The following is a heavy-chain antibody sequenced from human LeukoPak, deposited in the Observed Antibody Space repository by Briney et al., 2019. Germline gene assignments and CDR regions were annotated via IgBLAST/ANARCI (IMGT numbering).Heavy chain of an antibody. CDR3: ARERTGTTDDRIDY. CDR1: GGSFSGYY. J-gene: IGHJ4*02. D-gene: IGHD1-1*01. Sequence: SETLSLTCAVYGGSFSGYYWSWIRQPPGKGLEWIGEINHSGSTNYNPSLKSRATISVDTSKNQFSLKLSSVTAADTAVYYCARERTGTTDDRIDYWGQGTLVTVSS. V-gene: IGHV4-34*01. CDR2: INHSGST.